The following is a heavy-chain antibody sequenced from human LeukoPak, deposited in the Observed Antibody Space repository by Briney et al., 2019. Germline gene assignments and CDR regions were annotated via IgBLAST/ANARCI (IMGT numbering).Heavy chain of an antibody. V-gene: IGHV3-30*04. CDR1: GFTFSSYA. CDR3: ARDTGSSSSFDY. CDR2: ISYDGSNK. Sequence: PGGSLRLSCAASGFTFSSYAMHWVRQAPGKGLEWVAVISYDGSNKYYADSVKGRFTISRDNSKNTLYLQMNSLRAEDTAVYYCARDTGSSSSFDYWGQGTLVTVSS. J-gene: IGHJ4*02. D-gene: IGHD6-6*01.